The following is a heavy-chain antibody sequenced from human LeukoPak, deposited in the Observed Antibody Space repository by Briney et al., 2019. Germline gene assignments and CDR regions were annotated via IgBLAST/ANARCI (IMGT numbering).Heavy chain of an antibody. CDR3: ARGLHDRSWYGAH. V-gene: IGHV3-30*04. Sequence: PGRSLRLSCAASGLTFSDYTMQWVRQAPGKELEWVALLPPDGSYQYYADSLKGRFTISRDNFKNALYLQMNSLRLEDTAVYYCARGLHDRSWYGAHWGQGTLLSVSS. J-gene: IGHJ4*02. CDR2: LPPDGSYQ. CDR1: GLTFSDYT. D-gene: IGHD6-13*01.